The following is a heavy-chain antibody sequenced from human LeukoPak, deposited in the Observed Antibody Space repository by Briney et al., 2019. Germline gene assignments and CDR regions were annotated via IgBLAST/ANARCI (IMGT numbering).Heavy chain of an antibody. V-gene: IGHV4-39*07. CDR3: ARERGSSGPLDV. J-gene: IGHJ6*04. D-gene: IGHD6-19*01. Sequence: PSETLSLTCTVSGGSISSSSYYWGWIRQPPGKGLEWIGSIYYSGSTYYNPSLKSRVTISVDTSKNQFSLKLSSVTAADTAVYYCARERGSSGPLDVWGKGTTVTVSS. CDR2: IYYSGST. CDR1: GGSISSSSYY.